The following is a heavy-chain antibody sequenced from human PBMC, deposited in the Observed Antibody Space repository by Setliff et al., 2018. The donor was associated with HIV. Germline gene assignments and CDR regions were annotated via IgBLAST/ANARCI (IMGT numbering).Heavy chain of an antibody. J-gene: IGHJ6*02. CDR2: IYPQDSST. CDR3: ASSITVAAGRSHYYYAMDV. V-gene: IGHV5-51*01. Sequence: GESLKISCKASGYSFSNYWIAWVRQMPGKGLEWMGLIYPQDSSTTYSPSFRGHVTMSVDKSTSTAFLQWSGLKAPDTALYYCASSITVAAGRSHYYYAMDVWGQGTTVTVSS. CDR1: GYSFSNYW. D-gene: IGHD1-20*01.